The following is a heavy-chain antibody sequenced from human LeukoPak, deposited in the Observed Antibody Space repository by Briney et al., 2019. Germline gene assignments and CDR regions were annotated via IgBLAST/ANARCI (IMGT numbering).Heavy chain of an antibody. V-gene: IGHV3-21*04. D-gene: IGHD4-17*01. CDR3: ATETYGDRHYYYGMDV. CDR1: GFTFSSYS. J-gene: IGHJ6*02. Sequence: PGGSLRLSGAASGFTFSSYSMNWVRQAPGKGLEWVSSISSSSSYIYYADSVKGRFTISRDNAKNSLYLQMNSLRAEDTAVYYCATETYGDRHYYYGMDVWGQGTTVTVSS. CDR2: ISSSSSYI.